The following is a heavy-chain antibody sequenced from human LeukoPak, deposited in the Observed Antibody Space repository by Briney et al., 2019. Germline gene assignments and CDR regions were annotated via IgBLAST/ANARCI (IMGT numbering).Heavy chain of an antibody. CDR1: GYTFTSYG. V-gene: IGHV1-18*01. Sequence: GASVKVSCKASGYTFTSYGISWVRQAPGQGLEWMGWISAYNGNTNYAQKLQGRVTMTTDTSTSTAYMELRSLRSDDTAVYYCARHPTMPITMIVVGDNWFDPWGQGTLVTVSS. CDR3: ARHPTMPITMIVVGDNWFDP. D-gene: IGHD3-22*01. J-gene: IGHJ5*02. CDR2: ISAYNGNT.